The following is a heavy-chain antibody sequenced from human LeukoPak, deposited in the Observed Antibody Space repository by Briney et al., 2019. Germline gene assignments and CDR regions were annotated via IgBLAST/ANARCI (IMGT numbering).Heavy chain of an antibody. D-gene: IGHD3-3*01. CDR3: ARVTNVLRFLEWLPAVYYFDY. Sequence: PSEALSLTCTGSGGSVSSGSYYWSWIRQPPGKGLEWIGYIYYSWITNYNPSLKSRVTISVDTSKNQFSLKLSSVTAADTAVYYCARVTNVLRFLEWLPAVYYFDYWGQGTLVTVSS. J-gene: IGHJ4*02. CDR1: GGSVSSGSYY. V-gene: IGHV4-61*01. CDR2: IYYSWIT.